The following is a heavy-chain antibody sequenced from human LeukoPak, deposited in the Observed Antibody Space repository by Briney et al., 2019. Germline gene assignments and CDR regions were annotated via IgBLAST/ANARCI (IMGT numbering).Heavy chain of an antibody. CDR1: GFTFGTYW. V-gene: IGHV3-74*03. D-gene: IGHD2-15*01. CDR3: AREHHDMVARVGFDY. J-gene: IGHJ4*02. CDR2: INTDGSSR. Sequence: PGGSLRLSCAASGFTFGTYWMHWIRQAPGKGLVWVSRINTDGSSRMYADSVKGRVTISRDNAKNTLYLQMDSLSAEDTAVYYCAREHHDMVARVGFDYWGQGTPVSVSS.